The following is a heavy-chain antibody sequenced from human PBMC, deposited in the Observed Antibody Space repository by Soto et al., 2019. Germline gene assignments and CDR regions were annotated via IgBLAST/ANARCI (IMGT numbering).Heavy chain of an antibody. Sequence: PSETLSLTCTVSGGSISSGGYYWSWIRQHPGKGLEWIGYIYYSGSTYYNPSLKSRVTISVDTSKNQFSLKLSSVTAAATAVYYCARDPQDILTGSGIDYSGQGTKVTVSS. CDR3: ARDPQDILTGSGIDY. J-gene: IGHJ4*03. CDR1: GGSISSGGYY. CDR2: IYYSGST. V-gene: IGHV4-31*03. D-gene: IGHD3-9*01.